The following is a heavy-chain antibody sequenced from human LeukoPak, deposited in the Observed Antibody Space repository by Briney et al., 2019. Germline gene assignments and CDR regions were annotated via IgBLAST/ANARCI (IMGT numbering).Heavy chain of an antibody. CDR2: IIPIFGTA. CDR1: GGTFSSYA. CDR3: ARVGEVYQLLLGSFDY. V-gene: IGHV1-69*01. Sequence: GASVKVSCKASGGTFSSYAISWVRQAPGQGLEWMGGIIPIFGTANYAQKFQGRVTITADGATSTAYMELSSLGSEDTAVYYCARVGEVYQLLLGSFDYWGQGTLVTVSS. J-gene: IGHJ4*02. D-gene: IGHD2-2*01.